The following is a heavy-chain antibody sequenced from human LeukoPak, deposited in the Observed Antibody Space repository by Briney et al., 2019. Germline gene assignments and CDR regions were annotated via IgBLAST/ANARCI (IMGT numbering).Heavy chain of an antibody. D-gene: IGHD5-24*01. Sequence: GGSLRLSCAASGFTFSSYSMNWVRQAPGKGLEWVSSISSTSSYIYYADSVKGRFTISRDNAKNSLYLQMNSLRAEDTAVYYCAKDDGWVQYANWGQGTLVTVSS. V-gene: IGHV3-21*01. J-gene: IGHJ4*02. CDR1: GFTFSSYS. CDR2: ISSTSSYI. CDR3: AKDDGWVQYAN.